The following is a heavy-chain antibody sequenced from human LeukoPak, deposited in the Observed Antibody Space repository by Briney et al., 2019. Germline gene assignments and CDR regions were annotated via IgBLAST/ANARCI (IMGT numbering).Heavy chain of an antibody. CDR2: IYYSGRT. J-gene: IGHJ6*02. Sequence: SETLSLTCTVSGGSISSYYWSWLRQPPGKGLERIGYIYYSGRTNYNPSLKSRVTISVDTSKNQFSLKLSSVTAADTAVYYCARVTPGPYYYGMDVWGQGTTVTVSS. CDR3: ARVTPGPYYYGMDV. V-gene: IGHV4-59*01. CDR1: GGSISSYY. D-gene: IGHD5-18*01.